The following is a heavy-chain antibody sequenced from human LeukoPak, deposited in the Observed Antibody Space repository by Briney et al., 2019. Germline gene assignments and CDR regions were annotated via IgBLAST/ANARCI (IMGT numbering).Heavy chain of an antibody. CDR2: ISNSGSNI. D-gene: IGHD3-3*01. Sequence: GGSLRLSCAASGFTFSSYYMSWIRQAPGKGLEWVSYISNSGSNIYYADSVKGRFTISRDNAKNSLYLQMNSLRAEDTAVYYCARARGAFWSGYYTGAFDIWGQGTMVTVSS. V-gene: IGHV3-11*01. CDR1: GFTFSSYY. J-gene: IGHJ3*02. CDR3: ARARGAFWSGYYTGAFDI.